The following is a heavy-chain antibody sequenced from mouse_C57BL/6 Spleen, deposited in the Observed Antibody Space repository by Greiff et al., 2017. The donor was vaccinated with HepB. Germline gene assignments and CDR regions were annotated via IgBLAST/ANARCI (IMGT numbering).Heavy chain of an antibody. CDR3: TTGRGYGSSYLYYFDY. V-gene: IGHV14-4*01. Sequence: EVKLVESGAELVRPGASVKLSCTASGFNIKDDYMHWVKQRPEQGLEWIGWIDPENGDTEYASKFQGKATITADTSSNTAYLQLSSLTSEDTAVYYCTTGRGYGSSYLYYFDYWGQGTTLTVSS. CDR2: IDPENGDT. CDR1: GFNIKDDY. D-gene: IGHD1-1*01. J-gene: IGHJ2*01.